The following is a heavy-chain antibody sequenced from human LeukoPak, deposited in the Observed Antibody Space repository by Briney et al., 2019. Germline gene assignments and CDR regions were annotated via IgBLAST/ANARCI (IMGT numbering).Heavy chain of an antibody. CDR1: QFTFSSYW. D-gene: IGHD6-13*01. V-gene: IGHV3-7*01. CDR2: IKEDGSKT. CDR3: ARGTIAAAGTEEDY. J-gene: IGHJ4*02. Sequence: GGSLRLSCAASQFTFSSYWMSWVRQAPGKGLEWVANIKEDGSKTYYADSVKGRFTISRGNAKNSLYLQMNSLRAEDTAVYYCARGTIAAAGTEEDYWGQGTLVTVSS.